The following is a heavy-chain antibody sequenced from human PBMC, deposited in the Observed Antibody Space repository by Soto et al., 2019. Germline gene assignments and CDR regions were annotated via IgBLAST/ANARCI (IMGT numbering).Heavy chain of an antibody. CDR1: GGSISSSSYY. V-gene: IGHV4-39*01. CDR3: AGITYYYDSSGFFFDY. Sequence: PSETLSLTCTVSGGSISSSSYYWGWIRQPPGKGLEWIGSIYYSGSTYYNPSLKSRVTISVDTSKNQFSLKLSSVTAADTAVYYCAGITYYYDSSGFFFDYWGQGTLVTV. CDR2: IYYSGST. D-gene: IGHD3-22*01. J-gene: IGHJ4*02.